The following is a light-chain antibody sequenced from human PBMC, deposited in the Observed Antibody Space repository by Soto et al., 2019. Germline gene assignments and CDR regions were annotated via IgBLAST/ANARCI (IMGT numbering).Light chain of an antibody. J-gene: IGKJ1*01. CDR1: QSISTW. CDR3: QQYSTYST. CDR2: KAS. V-gene: IGKV1-5*03. Sequence: DIQMTQSPSTLSASVGDRVIITCRASQSISTWLAWYQQKPGKAPKLLIYKASSLETGVPSRFSGSGSGTEFTLTISSLQPDDFATYYCQQYSTYSTFGQGTKVENK.